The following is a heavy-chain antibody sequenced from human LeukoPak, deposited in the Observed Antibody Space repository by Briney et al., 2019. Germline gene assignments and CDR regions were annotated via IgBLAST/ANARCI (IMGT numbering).Heavy chain of an antibody. CDR2: IYPGDSDT. J-gene: IGHJ5*02. D-gene: IGHD4-11*01. V-gene: IGHV5-51*01. Sequence: GESLKISCKGSGYSFTSYWIGWVRQMPGKGLEWMGIIYPGDSDTRYSPSFQGQVTISADKSISTAYLQWSSLKASDTAMYYCARHGRRTTVTIFVSTYYWFDPWGQGTLVTVSS. CDR3: ARHGRRTTVTIFVSTYYWFDP. CDR1: GYSFTSYW.